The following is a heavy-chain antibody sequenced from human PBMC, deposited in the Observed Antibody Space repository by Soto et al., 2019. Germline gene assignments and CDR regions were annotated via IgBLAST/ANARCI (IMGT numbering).Heavy chain of an antibody. CDR2: IYYSGST. Sequence: SETLSLTCTVSGGSISSSSYYWGWIRQPPGKGLEWIGSIYYSGSTYYNPSLRSRITILLDASTNQLSLKLSSVTAADTAVYFCVRVAGSASWYETDSWGQGTLVTVSS. D-gene: IGHD6-13*01. CDR3: VRVAGSASWYETDS. J-gene: IGHJ4*02. V-gene: IGHV4-39*07. CDR1: GGSISSSSYY.